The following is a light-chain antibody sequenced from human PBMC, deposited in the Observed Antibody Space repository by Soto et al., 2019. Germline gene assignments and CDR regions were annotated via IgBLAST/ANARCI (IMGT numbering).Light chain of an antibody. CDR1: SSDVGGYNY. Sequence: QSALTQPASVSGSPGQSITISCTGTSSDVGGYNYVSWYQQHPGKAPKLMIYEVSNRPSGVSNRFSGSKSGNTASLTISGRHAEDEADYYYSSYTSSSIDYVFGTGTKLTVL. J-gene: IGLJ1*01. CDR2: EVS. V-gene: IGLV2-14*01. CDR3: SSYTSSSIDYV.